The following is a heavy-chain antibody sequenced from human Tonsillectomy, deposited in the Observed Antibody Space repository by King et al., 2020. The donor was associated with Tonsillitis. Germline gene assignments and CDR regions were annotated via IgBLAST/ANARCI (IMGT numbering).Heavy chain of an antibody. J-gene: IGHJ6*02. CDR3: SRELARSNYYYYGMDV. D-gene: IGHD6-13*01. V-gene: IGHV1-2*02. Sequence: QLVQSGAEVKKPGASVKVSCKASGYTFTDHFIHWVRQAPGQGLEWMGWINPNSGGTNYAQKFQGRVTMTRDTSISTAYMELSSLRSGDTAVYYCSRELARSNYYYYGMDVWGQGTTVTVSS. CDR2: INPNSGGT. CDR1: GYTFTDHF.